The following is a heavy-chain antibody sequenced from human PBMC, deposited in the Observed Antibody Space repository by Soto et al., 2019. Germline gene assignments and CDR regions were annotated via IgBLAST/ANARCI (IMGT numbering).Heavy chain of an antibody. J-gene: IGHJ6*02. V-gene: IGHV4-39*01. CDR2: IYYSGST. D-gene: IGHD2-2*01. CDR1: GGSISSSSYY. CDR3: ARRRRYQLLLSSYYYYGMDV. Sequence: PSETLSLTCTVSGGSISSSSYYWGWIRQPPGKGLEWIGSIYYSGSTYYNPSLKSRVTISVDTSKNQFSLKLSSVTAADTAVYYCARRRRYQLLLSSYYYYGMDVWGQGTTVTVS.